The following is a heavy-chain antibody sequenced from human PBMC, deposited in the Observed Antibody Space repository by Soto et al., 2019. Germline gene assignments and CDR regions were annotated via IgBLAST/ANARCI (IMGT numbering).Heavy chain of an antibody. D-gene: IGHD1-20*01. CDR2: IYYSGST. CDR3: ARHKNRLTGTKTNWFDP. V-gene: IGHV4-59*08. CDR1: GGSISSYY. Sequence: SETLSLTCTVSGGSISSYYWSWIRQPPGKGLEWIGYIYYSGSTNYNPSLKSRVTISVDTSKNQFSLKLSSVTAADTAVYYCARHKNRLTGTKTNWFDPWGQGTLVTVSS. J-gene: IGHJ5*02.